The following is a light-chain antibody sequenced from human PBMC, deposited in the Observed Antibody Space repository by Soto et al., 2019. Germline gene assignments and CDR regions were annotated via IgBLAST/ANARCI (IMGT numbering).Light chain of an antibody. CDR3: QQYILRPYT. V-gene: IGKV3D-15*01. J-gene: IGKJ2*01. Sequence: EIVMTQSPVTLSVSPGGRATLSCRASESVDSNVAWYQQKFGQPPRLITYKASNRATGIPARFSGSGSGTEFTLTISGLQSEDVAVYYCQQYILRPYTFGQGTKVEI. CDR1: ESVDSN. CDR2: KAS.